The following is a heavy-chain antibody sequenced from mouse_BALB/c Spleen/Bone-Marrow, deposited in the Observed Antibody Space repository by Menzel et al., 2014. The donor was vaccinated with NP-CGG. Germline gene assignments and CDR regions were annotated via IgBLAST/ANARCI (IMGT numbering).Heavy chain of an antibody. V-gene: IGHV14-3*02. CDR2: IDPANGNT. CDR3: ARNYGYGKSFAY. J-gene: IGHJ3*01. Sequence: VQLQQSGAELVKPGASVKLSCTASGFNIKDTYMHWVKQRPEQGLEWIGRIDPANGNTKYDPKFQGKATITADTSSNTANLQLSNLTSEDTAVYYCARNYGYGKSFAYWGQGTLVTVSA. CDR1: GFNIKDTY. D-gene: IGHD2-2*01.